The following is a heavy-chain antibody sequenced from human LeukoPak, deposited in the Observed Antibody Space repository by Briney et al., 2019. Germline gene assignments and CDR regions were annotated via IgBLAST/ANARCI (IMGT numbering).Heavy chain of an antibody. D-gene: IGHD5-24*01. CDR3: ARDRDDYNDLLYYYYMDV. Sequence: PGGSLRLSCAASGFTFSSYWMSWVRQAPGKGLEWVANIKQDGSEKYYVDSVKGRFTISRDNAKNSLYLQMNSLRAEDTAVYYCARDRDDYNDLLYYYYMDVWGKGTTVTVSS. V-gene: IGHV3-7*01. CDR1: GFTFSSYW. J-gene: IGHJ6*03. CDR2: IKQDGSEK.